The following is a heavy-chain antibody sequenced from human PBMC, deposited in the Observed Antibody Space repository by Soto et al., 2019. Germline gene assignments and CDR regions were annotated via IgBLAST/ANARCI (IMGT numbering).Heavy chain of an antibody. Sequence: ASVKVSCKASGVTFSSYAISWVRQAPGQGLEWMGGIIPIFGTANYAQKFQGRVTITADESTSTAYMELSSLRSEDTAVYYCARERDGYNYFYYWGQGTLVTVSS. D-gene: IGHD5-12*01. V-gene: IGHV1-69*13. J-gene: IGHJ4*02. CDR3: ARERDGYNYFYY. CDR2: IIPIFGTA. CDR1: GVTFSSYA.